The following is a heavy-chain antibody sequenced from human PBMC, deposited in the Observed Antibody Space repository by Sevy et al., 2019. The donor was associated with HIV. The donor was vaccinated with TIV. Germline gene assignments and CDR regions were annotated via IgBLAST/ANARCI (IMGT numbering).Heavy chain of an antibody. V-gene: IGHV4-59*08. CDR2: IYYNGHI. CDR1: GGSITSLY. CDR3: AGENAWGRGYS. D-gene: IGHD3-16*01. J-gene: IGHJ4*02. Sequence: SETLSLTCTVSGGSITSLYWNCIRQPPGKGLVWIANIYYNGHINYNPSLKSRVTLSLDTSKNQFYLRLSAVTAADTAMYYCAGENAWGRGYSWGQGTLVTVSS.